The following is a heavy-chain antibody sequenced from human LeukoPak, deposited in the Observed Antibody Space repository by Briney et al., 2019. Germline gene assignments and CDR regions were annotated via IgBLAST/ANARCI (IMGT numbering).Heavy chain of an antibody. CDR1: NASVGSGGYS. J-gene: IGHJ3*01. V-gene: IGHV4-30-2*01. D-gene: IGHD2-21*02. CDR3: ASSHCGGDCFSSVAFDF. Sequence: PSETLSLTCTVSNASVGSGGYSWSWIRQPPGKGLEWIGYVYHSGATYYNPSLKSRISIPMDRSKNQFSLRLRSVTAADTAVYFCASSHCGGDCFSSVAFDFWGHGTMVTVSS. CDR2: VYHSGAT.